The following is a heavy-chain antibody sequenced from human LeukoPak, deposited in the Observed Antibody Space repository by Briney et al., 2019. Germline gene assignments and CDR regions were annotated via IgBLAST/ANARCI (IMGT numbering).Heavy chain of an antibody. CDR3: AKDLAYCGGDCYTGLDY. Sequence: PSETLSLTCSVSGVSITKYYWTWVRQAPGKGLEWVSAISGSGGGTYYADSVKGRFTISRDTSENTLYLQMNSLRAEDTAVYYCAKDLAYCGGDCYTGLDYWGQGTLVTVSS. CDR2: ISGSGGGT. CDR1: GVSITKYY. J-gene: IGHJ4*02. V-gene: IGHV3-23*01. D-gene: IGHD2-21*01.